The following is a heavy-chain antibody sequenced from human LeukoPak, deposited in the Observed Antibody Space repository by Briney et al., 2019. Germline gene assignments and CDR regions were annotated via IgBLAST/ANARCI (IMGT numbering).Heavy chain of an antibody. CDR1: GFNFGEFV. J-gene: IGHJ4*02. D-gene: IGHD2-15*01. CDR2: IRDKANGGTT. V-gene: IGHV3-49*04. CDR3: SRGFAAD. Sequence: PGRSLRLSCATSGFNFGEFVVSWVRQAPGTGLEWVGFIRDKANGGTTEYAASVEGRFMIARDDSKGLAYLEMNSLKVDDTGTYYCSRGFAADWGQGAPVTGSS.